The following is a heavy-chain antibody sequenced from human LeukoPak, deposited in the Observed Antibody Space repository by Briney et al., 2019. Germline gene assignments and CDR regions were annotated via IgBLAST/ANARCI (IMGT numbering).Heavy chain of an antibody. D-gene: IGHD2-15*01. J-gene: IGHJ4*02. CDR2: VSNTATTI. Sequence: GGSLRLSCAASGFSFSSYEMNWVRQAPGKGLEWISYVSNTATTIDYADSVKGRFTISRDNAKNSLYLQMKSLRAEDTAVYYCARDTQWSYFDYWGQGTLVTVSS. V-gene: IGHV3-48*03. CDR3: ARDTQWSYFDY. CDR1: GFSFSSYE.